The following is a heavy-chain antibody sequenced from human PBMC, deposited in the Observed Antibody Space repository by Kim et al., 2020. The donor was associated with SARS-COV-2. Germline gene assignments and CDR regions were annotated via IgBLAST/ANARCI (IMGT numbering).Heavy chain of an antibody. CDR3: ARDPEGRSTSFDY. V-gene: IGHV3-7*01. CDR2: IKKDGSEK. D-gene: IGHD3-10*01. Sequence: GGSLRLSCAASGFTFNTYWMSWVRQAPGKGLEWVANIKKDGSEKYYVDSVRGRFTISKDNAKNSLYLQMNSLRAEDTAVFYCARDPEGRSTSFDYWGQGTLVTVSA. J-gene: IGHJ4*02. CDR1: GFTFNTYW.